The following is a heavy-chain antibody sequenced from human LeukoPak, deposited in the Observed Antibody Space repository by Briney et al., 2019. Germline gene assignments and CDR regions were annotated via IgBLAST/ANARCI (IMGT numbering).Heavy chain of an antibody. V-gene: IGHV3-30*13. Sequence: GRSLRLSCAASGFTFSSYGMHWVRQAPGKGLEWVSLISNDGSKKYYADSVKGRFTISRDNSKNSLYLQMNSLRVEDTAVYYCARAEPIDFWGQGTLVTVSS. D-gene: IGHD1-14*01. J-gene: IGHJ4*02. CDR2: ISNDGSKK. CDR3: ARAEPIDF. CDR1: GFTFSSYG.